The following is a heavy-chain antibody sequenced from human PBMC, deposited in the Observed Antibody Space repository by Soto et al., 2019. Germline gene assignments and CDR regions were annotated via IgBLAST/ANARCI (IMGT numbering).Heavy chain of an antibody. CDR2: IHNGGST. CDR3: ARSFGDVTGTFYLPY. V-gene: IGHV4-59*11. Sequence: PSETLSLTCTVSGGSISDHYYMWIRQSPGKGLEYIGYIHNGGSTNYNPSLKSRVIISVDTSKNQFSLKLSSVTAADTAVYYCARSFGDVTGTFYLPYWGQGNLVTVSS. CDR1: GGSISDHY. D-gene: IGHD6-19*01. J-gene: IGHJ4*02.